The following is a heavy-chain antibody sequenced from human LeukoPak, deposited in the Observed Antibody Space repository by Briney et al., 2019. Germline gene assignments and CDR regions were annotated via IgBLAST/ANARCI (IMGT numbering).Heavy chain of an antibody. CDR1: GYTFTSYD. J-gene: IGHJ4*02. CDR2: MNTNSGNT. V-gene: IGHV1-8*01. D-gene: IGHD3-16*02. Sequence: GASVKVSCKASGYTFTSYDINWVRQATGQGLEWMGWMNTNSGNTGYAQKFQGRVTMTRNPSISTAYMELSSLRSEDTAVYYCARLYYDYVWGSYRYGRFDYWGQGTLVTVSS. CDR3: ARLYYDYVWGSYRYGRFDY.